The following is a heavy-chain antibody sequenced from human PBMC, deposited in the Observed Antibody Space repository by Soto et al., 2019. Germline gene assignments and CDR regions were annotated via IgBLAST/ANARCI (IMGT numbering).Heavy chain of an antibody. CDR3: ARDPSPLNYDFWSAYYLDV. V-gene: IGHV3-21*01. Sequence: GGSLRLSCAASGFTFSSYSMNWVRQAPGKGLEWVSSISSSSSYIYYADSVKGRFTLSRDNAKNSLYLRMNSLRAEDTAVYYCARDPSPLNYDFWSAYYLDVWGKGTTVTVSS. CDR2: ISSSSSYI. CDR1: GFTFSSYS. D-gene: IGHD3-3*01. J-gene: IGHJ6*03.